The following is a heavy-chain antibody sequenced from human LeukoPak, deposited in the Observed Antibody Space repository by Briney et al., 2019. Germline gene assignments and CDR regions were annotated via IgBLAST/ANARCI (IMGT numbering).Heavy chain of an antibody. CDR3: ARDSSSWYSY. D-gene: IGHD6-13*01. J-gene: IGHJ4*02. CDR1: GFTFSNFW. Sequence: GGSLRLSCAASGFTFSNFWMSWVRQAPGKGLEWVANIKQDASEKYYVDSVRGRFSISRDNAKNSLYLQMNSLRAEDTAVYYCARDSSSWYSYWGRGTLVTVSS. V-gene: IGHV3-7*01. CDR2: IKQDASEK.